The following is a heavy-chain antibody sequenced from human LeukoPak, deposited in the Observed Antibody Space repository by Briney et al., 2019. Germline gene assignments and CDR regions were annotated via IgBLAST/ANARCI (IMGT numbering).Heavy chain of an antibody. CDR1: GFIFSNYT. D-gene: IGHD3-9*01. CDR3: ARTYTFDYYFDL. J-gene: IGHJ4*02. CDR2: ISSSRRYI. Sequence: GGSLRLSCAASGFIFSNYTMNWVRQAPGKGLEWVSSISSSRRYIDYADSVKGRFIISRDNAKNSLYLQMNTLRAEDTAIYYCARTYTFDYYFDLWGQGTLVTISS. V-gene: IGHV3-21*01.